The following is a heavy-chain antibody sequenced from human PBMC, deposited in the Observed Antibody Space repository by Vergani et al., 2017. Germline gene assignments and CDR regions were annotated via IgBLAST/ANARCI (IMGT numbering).Heavy chain of an antibody. CDR3: ARGVAAAGTNWFDP. CDR1: GFTFSSYG. Sequence: QVQLVESGGGVVQPGRSLRLSCAASGFTFSSYGMHWVRQAPGKGLEWVAVISYDGSNKYYADSVKGRFTISRDNSKNTLYLQMNSLRAEDTAVYYCARGVAAAGTNWFDPWGQGTLVTVSS. J-gene: IGHJ5*02. CDR2: ISYDGSNK. D-gene: IGHD6-13*01. V-gene: IGHV3-30*03.